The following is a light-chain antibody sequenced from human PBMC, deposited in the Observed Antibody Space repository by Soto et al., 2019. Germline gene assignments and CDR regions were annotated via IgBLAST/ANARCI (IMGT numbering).Light chain of an antibody. CDR3: QQYGSSPTT. CDR1: QSVVSSY. V-gene: IGKV3-20*01. J-gene: IGKJ5*01. Sequence: EIVLTQSPGTLSLSPGERATLSCRAGQSVVSSYLAWYQQKAGQAPRLLIYNAYSRATGIPDRFSGGGSGTDFTLSSSRLEPEDFAVYYCQQYGSSPTTFGQGTRLEIK. CDR2: NAY.